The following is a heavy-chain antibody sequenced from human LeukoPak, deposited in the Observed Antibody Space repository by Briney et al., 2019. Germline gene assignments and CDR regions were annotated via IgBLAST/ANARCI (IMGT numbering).Heavy chain of an antibody. CDR3: ARVVTIFGVVITSFDY. V-gene: IGHV1-18*01. CDR2: ISAYNGNT. Sequence: ASVKVSCKASGYTFTSYGISWVRQAPGQGREWMGWISAYNGNTNYAQKLQGRVTMTTDTSTSTAYTELRSLRSDDTAVYYCARVVTIFGVVITSFDYWGQGTLVTVSS. CDR1: GYTFTSYG. D-gene: IGHD3-3*01. J-gene: IGHJ4*02.